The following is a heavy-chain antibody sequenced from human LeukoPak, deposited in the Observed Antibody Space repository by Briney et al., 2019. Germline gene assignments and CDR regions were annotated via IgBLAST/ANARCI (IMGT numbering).Heavy chain of an antibody. J-gene: IGHJ4*02. Sequence: GGSLRLSCAASGFTFRSYGMHWVRQAPGKGLEWVAYIRYDGSNKDYADSVKGRFTISRDNSKNTLYLQMNSLRAEDTAVYYCAKDTLDSSGFFDYWGQGTPVTVSS. CDR1: GFTFRSYG. CDR2: IRYDGSNK. V-gene: IGHV3-30*02. D-gene: IGHD3-22*01. CDR3: AKDTLDSSGFFDY.